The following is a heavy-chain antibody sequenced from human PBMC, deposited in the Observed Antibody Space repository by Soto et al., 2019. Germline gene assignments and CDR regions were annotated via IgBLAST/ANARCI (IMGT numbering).Heavy chain of an antibody. CDR2: IWYDGSNK. CDR3: ARDLRGSSYYYYYGMDV. CDR1: GFTFSSYG. D-gene: IGHD1-26*01. J-gene: IGHJ6*02. V-gene: IGHV3-33*01. Sequence: QVQLVESGGGMVQPGRSLRLSCAASGFTFSSYGMHWVRQAPGKGLEWVAAIWYDGSNKYYADSVKGRFTISRDNSKNTLYLQMNSLRAEDTAVYYCARDLRGSSYYYYYGMDVWGQGTTVTVSS.